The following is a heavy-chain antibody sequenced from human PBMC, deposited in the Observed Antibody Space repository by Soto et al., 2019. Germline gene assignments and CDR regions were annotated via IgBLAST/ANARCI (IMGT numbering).Heavy chain of an antibody. CDR1: GYTFTSYG. J-gene: IGHJ4*02. Sequence: GASVKVSCKASGYTFTSYGISWVRQAPGQGLEWMGWISAYNGNTNYAQKLQGRVTMTTDTSTSTAYMELRSLRSDDTAVYYCARDGYDFWSGYYFDYWGQGTLVTVSS. CDR2: ISAYNGNT. CDR3: ARDGYDFWSGYYFDY. D-gene: IGHD3-3*01. V-gene: IGHV1-18*01.